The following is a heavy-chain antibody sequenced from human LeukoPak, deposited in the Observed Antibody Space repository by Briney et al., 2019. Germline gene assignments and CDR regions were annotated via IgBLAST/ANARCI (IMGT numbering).Heavy chain of an antibody. CDR3: AGNDKWLISY. D-gene: IGHD6-19*01. CDR2: INTDGSAT. Sequence: GGSLKLSCAASGFTFSRSWMHWVRHAPGKGLVWVSRINTDGSATTYADSVRGRFTISRDNAKNTVYLQMNSLSADDTGVYYCAGNDKWLISYWGQGTLATVSS. V-gene: IGHV3-74*03. J-gene: IGHJ4*02. CDR1: GFTFSRSW.